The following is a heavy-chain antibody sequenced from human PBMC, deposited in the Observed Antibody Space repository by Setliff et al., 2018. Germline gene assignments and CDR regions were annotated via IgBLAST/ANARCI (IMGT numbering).Heavy chain of an antibody. CDR3: TKDGPPLDY. CDR2: TRNKANSYTT. CDR1: GFTFSDLY. J-gene: IGHJ4*02. Sequence: LSLTCAASGFTFSDLYMDWVRQVPGKGLEWVGRTRNKANSYTTEYAATVKGRFTIPRDDSKITLYLQMNSLKTEDTAVYYCTKDGPPLDYWGQGTLVTVSS. V-gene: IGHV3-72*01.